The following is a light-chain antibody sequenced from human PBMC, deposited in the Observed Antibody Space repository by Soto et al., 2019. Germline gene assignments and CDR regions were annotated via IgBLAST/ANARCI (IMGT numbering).Light chain of an antibody. CDR1: HSDVGAYNF. CDR3: SSYTRSSTIV. CDR2: DVS. Sequence: QSVLTQPASVTGSPGQSITISCTGTHSDVGAYNFVSWYQQHPGKAPKLMIYDVSVRPSGVSYRFSGSKSDNTASLTISGLQAEDEADYYCSSYTRSSTIVFGGGTKLTVL. V-gene: IGLV2-14*03. J-gene: IGLJ2*01.